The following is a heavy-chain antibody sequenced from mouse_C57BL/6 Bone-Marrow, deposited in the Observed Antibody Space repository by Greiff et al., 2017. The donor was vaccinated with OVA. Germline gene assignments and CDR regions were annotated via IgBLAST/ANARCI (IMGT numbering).Heavy chain of an antibody. CDR2: IDPEDGET. J-gene: IGHJ1*03. V-gene: IGHV14-2*01. Sequence: VKLKESGAELVKPGASVKLSCTASGFNIKDYYMHWVKQRTEQGLEWIGRIDPEDGETKYAPKFQGKATITADTSSNTAYLQLSSLTSEDTAVYYCARPLLLRYPDWYFDVWGTGTTVTVSS. D-gene: IGHD1-1*01. CDR1: GFNIKDYY. CDR3: ARPLLLRYPDWYFDV.